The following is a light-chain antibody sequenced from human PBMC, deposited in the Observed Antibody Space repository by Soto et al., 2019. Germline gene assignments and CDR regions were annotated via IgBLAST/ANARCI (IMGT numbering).Light chain of an antibody. CDR1: QSVSIW. CDR2: DAS. V-gene: IGKV1-5*01. J-gene: IGKJ1*01. Sequence: DIHLTQSPSTLSASVGYRVTITCRASQSVSIWLAWYRQKPGKAPEVLVWDASSLQRGVPSRFSGSGSGTEFTLTIRSLQPDDFATYYCQQYNGYSTWTFGQGTTVDIK. CDR3: QQYNGYSTWT.